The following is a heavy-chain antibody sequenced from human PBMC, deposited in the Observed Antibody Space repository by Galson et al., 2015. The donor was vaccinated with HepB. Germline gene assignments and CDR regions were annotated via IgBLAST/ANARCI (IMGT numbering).Heavy chain of an antibody. CDR3: ARDEDIAGGSYFDY. J-gene: IGHJ4*02. D-gene: IGHD1-26*01. Sequence: SVKVSCKVSGYTLTELSMHWVRQAPGKGLEWMGIINPSGGSTSYAQKLQGRVTMTRDTSTSTVYMELSSLRSEDTAVYYCARDEDIAGGSYFDYWGQGTLVTVSS. V-gene: IGHV1-46*04. CDR2: INPSGGST. CDR1: GYTLTELS.